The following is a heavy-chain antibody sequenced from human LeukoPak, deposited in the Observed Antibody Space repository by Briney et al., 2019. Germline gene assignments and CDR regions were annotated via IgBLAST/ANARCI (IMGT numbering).Heavy chain of an antibody. Sequence: GGSLRLSCAASGFTFSSYAMSWVRQAPGKGLEWVSAISGSGGSTYYADSVKGRFTISRDNSKNTLYLQMSSLGVEDTAVYYCAKESYAYGTTHFDYWGQGTLVTVSS. J-gene: IGHJ4*02. V-gene: IGHV3-23*01. CDR2: ISGSGGST. CDR1: GFTFSSYA. CDR3: AKESYAYGTTHFDY. D-gene: IGHD3-16*01.